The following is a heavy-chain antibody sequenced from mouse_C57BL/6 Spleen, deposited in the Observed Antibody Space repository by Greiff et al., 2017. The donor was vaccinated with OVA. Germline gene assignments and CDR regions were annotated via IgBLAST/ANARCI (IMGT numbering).Heavy chain of an antibody. V-gene: IGHV14-1*01. CDR3: TTFTYGSSYYCDY. Sequence: EVQLQQSGAELVRPGASVKLSCTASGFNITDYYMHWVKQRPEQGLEWIGRIDPEDGGTEYAPKFQGKATMTADTSSNTAYLQLSSLTSEDTAGFYCTTFTYGSSYYCDYWGKGTTLTVSS. D-gene: IGHD1-1*01. CDR1: GFNITDYY. CDR2: IDPEDGGT. J-gene: IGHJ2*01.